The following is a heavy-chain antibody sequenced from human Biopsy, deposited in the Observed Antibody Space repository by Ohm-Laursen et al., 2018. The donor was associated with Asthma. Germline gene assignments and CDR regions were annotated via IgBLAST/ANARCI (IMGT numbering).Heavy chain of an antibody. CDR1: GFAFNNSS. D-gene: IGHD3-22*01. V-gene: IGHV3-23*01. Sequence: SLRLSYAASGFAFNNSSMTWVRQAPGKGLEWVLSISASGVRTFYADSVKGRFTVSRDSSRNTLYLQLSTLRVEDTAVYFCAKITTDRQKANNWFDPWGQGTLVTVSS. J-gene: IGHJ5*02. CDR3: AKITTDRQKANNWFDP. CDR2: ISASGVRT.